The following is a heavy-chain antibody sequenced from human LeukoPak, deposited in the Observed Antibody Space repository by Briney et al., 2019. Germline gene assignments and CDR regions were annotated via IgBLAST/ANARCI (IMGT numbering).Heavy chain of an antibody. J-gene: IGHJ4*02. CDR1: GGTFSSYA. D-gene: IGHD3-22*01. CDR2: IIPILGIA. V-gene: IGHV1-69*04. CDR3: ARAHISGDYESSGYPFDY. Sequence: SVKVSCKASGGTFSSYAISWVRQAPGQGLEWMGRIIPILGIANYAQKFQGRVTITADKSTSTAYMELSSLRSEDTAVYYCARAHISGDYESSGYPFDYWGQGTLVTVSS.